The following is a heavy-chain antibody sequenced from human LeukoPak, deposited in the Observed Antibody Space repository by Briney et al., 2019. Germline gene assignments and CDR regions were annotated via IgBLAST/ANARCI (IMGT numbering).Heavy chain of an antibody. V-gene: IGHV1-69*13. D-gene: IGHD2-2*01. CDR2: IIPIFGTA. Sequence: SVKVSCKASGGTFSSYAISWVRQAPGQGLEWMGGIIPIFGTANYAQKFQGRVTITADESTSTAYMELSSLRSEDTAVYYCAGNLGYCSSTSCSDYWGQGTLVTVSS. CDR3: AGNLGYCSSTSCSDY. CDR1: GGTFSSYA. J-gene: IGHJ4*02.